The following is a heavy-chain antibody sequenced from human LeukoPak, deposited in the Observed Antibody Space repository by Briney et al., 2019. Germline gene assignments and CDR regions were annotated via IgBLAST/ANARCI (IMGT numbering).Heavy chain of an antibody. Sequence: GGSLRLSCAASGFTFSSYSMNWVRQAPGKGLEWVSSIGSSSSYIYYADSVKGRFTISRDNAKNSLYLQMNSLRAEDTAVYYCARDDSSGYYYAPSYWGQGTLVTVSS. CDR1: GFTFSSYS. CDR3: ARDDSSGYYYAPSY. J-gene: IGHJ4*02. CDR2: IGSSSSYI. V-gene: IGHV3-21*01. D-gene: IGHD3-22*01.